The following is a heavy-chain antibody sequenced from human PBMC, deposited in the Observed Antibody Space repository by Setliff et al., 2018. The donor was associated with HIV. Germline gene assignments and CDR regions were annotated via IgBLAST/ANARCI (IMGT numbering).Heavy chain of an antibody. CDR1: GFTFSFDW. CDR2: LTPDGGQV. D-gene: IGHD6-19*01. CDR3: ARVGEWLVRNYFDY. Sequence: PGGSLRLSCAASGFTFSFDWMSWVRQAPGKGLEWVASLTPDGGQVYYADSVRGRFTISRDNAKNSLYLQMNSLRAEDTAVYYCARVGEWLVRNYFDYWGQGTLVTVPQ. V-gene: IGHV3-7*01. J-gene: IGHJ4*02.